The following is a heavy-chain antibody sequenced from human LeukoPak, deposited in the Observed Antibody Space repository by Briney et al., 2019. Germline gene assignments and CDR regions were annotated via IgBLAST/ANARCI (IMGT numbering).Heavy chain of an antibody. CDR3: ARDKPYYYYGMDV. V-gene: IGHV3-30-3*01. CDR2: ISYDGSNK. J-gene: IGHJ6*02. Sequence: GGSLRLSCAASGFTFSSYAMHWVRQAPGKGLEWVAVISYDGSNKYYADSVKGRFTISRDNSKNTLYLQMNSLRAEDAAVYYCARDKPYYYYGMDVWGQGTTVTVSS. CDR1: GFTFSSYA.